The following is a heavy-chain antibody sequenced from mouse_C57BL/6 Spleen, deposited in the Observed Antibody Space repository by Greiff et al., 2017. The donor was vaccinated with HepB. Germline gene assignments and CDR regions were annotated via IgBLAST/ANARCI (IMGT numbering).Heavy chain of an antibody. CDR1: GYSITSGYD. V-gene: IGHV3-1*01. D-gene: IGHD1-1*01. J-gene: IGHJ2*01. Sequence: EVKLVESGPGMVKPSQSLSLTCTVTGYSITSGYDWHWIRHFPGNKLEWMGYISYSGSTNYNPSLKSRISITHDTSKNHFFLKLNSVTTEDTATYYCARGSYGSSYVYYFDYWGQGTTLTVSS. CDR3: ARGSYGSSYVYYFDY. CDR2: ISYSGST.